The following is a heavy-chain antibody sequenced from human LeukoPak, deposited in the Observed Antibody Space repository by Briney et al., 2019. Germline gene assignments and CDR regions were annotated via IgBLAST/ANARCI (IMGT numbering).Heavy chain of an antibody. CDR3: AALLRYCSGGSCYFDY. CDR2: IVVGSGNT. Sequence: SVKVSCKASGFTFTSSAMQWVRQARGQRLEWIGWIVVGSGNTNYAQKFQERVTITRNMSTSTAYMELSSLRSEDTAVYYCAALLRYCSGGSCYFDYWGQGTLVTVSS. J-gene: IGHJ4*02. D-gene: IGHD2-15*01. CDR1: GFTFTSSA. V-gene: IGHV1-58*02.